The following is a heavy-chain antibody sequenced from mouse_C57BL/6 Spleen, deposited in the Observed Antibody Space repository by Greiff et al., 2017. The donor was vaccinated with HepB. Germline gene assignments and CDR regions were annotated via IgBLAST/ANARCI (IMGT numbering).Heavy chain of an antibody. Sequence: VQVVESGPGLVQPSQSLSITCTVSGFSFTSYGVHWVRQSPGKGLEWLGVIWSGGSTDYNAAFISRLSISKDNSKSQVFFKMNSLQADDTAIYYCARGGITTVVGSYYAMDYWGQGTSVTVSS. CDR1: GFSFTSYG. CDR3: ARGGITTVVGSYYAMDY. J-gene: IGHJ4*01. V-gene: IGHV2-2*01. D-gene: IGHD1-1*01. CDR2: IWSGGST.